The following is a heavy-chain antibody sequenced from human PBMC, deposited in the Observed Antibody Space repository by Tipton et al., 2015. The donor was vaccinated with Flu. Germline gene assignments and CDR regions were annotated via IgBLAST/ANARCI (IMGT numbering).Heavy chain of an antibody. V-gene: IGHV4-38-2*01. CDR3: AKSLGPMNWFDP. CDR2: IHRTGNT. Sequence: TLSLTCSVSGDSMGSRYYWGWIRQAPGKGLEWIANIHRTGNTYYNPSLKSRLTLSVDTSKNQFSLKLTSVTAADTAVYYCAKSLGPMNWFDPWGQGTLVTVSS. CDR1: GDSMGSRYY. J-gene: IGHJ5*02. D-gene: IGHD7-27*01.